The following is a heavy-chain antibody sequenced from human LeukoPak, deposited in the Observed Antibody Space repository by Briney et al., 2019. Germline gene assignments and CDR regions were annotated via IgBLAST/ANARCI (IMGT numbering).Heavy chain of an antibody. Sequence: PGGSLRLSCAASGFPLSTYGMSWVRQAPGKGLEWVSTISGSGGSTFYADSVQGRFTISRDNSKNTLYVQMHSLRADDTAIYYCAKSHHVTAIDYWGQGTLVTVSS. V-gene: IGHV3-23*01. CDR3: AKSHHVTAIDY. CDR2: ISGSGGST. D-gene: IGHD2-21*02. CDR1: GFPLSTYG. J-gene: IGHJ4*02.